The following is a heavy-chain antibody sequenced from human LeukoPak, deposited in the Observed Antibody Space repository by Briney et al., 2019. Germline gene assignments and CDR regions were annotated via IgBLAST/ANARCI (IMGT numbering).Heavy chain of an antibody. CDR1: GFTFSIYG. CDR3: AKQAVPAATIYFDY. V-gene: IGHV3-30*02. J-gene: IGHJ4*02. Sequence: GGSLRLSCAASGFTFSIYGMHWVRQAPGKGLEWVAFIRYDGSNKYYADSVKGRFTISRDNSKNTLYLQMNSLRAEDTAVYYCAKQAVPAATIYFDYWGQGTLVTVSS. D-gene: IGHD2-2*01. CDR2: IRYDGSNK.